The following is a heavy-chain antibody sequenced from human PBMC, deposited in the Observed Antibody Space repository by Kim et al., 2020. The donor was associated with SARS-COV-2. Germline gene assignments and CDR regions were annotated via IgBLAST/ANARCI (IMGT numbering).Heavy chain of an antibody. J-gene: IGHJ6*02. CDR2: ISYDGSNK. D-gene: IGHD3-10*01. CDR1: GFTFSSYG. CDR3: AKDGGAGYGSGSYPHGMDV. V-gene: IGHV3-30*18. Sequence: GGSLRLSCAASGFTFSSYGMHWVRQAPGKGLEWVAVISYDGSNKYYADSVKGRFTISRDNSKNTLYLQMNSLRAEDTAVYYCAKDGGAGYGSGSYPHGMDVWGQGTTVTVSS.